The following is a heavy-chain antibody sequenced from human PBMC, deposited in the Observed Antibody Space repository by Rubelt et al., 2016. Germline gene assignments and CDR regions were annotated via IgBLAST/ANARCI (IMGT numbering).Heavy chain of an antibody. CDR2: IWYDGSDK. J-gene: IGHJ4*02. CDR3: AKDQKRNYYDSSGYAYFDY. D-gene: IGHD3-22*01. Sequence: PGRSLRLSCAASGFTFSSYGLHWVRQAPGKGLEWVAVIWYDGSDKFYADSVRGRFTISRDNSKNTLYLQMNSLRAEDTAVYYCAKDQKRNYYDSSGYAYFDYWGQGTLVTVSS. CDR1: GFTFSSYG. V-gene: IGHV3-33*06.